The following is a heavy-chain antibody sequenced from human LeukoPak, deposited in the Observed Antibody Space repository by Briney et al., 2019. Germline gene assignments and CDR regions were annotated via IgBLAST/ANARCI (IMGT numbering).Heavy chain of an antibody. CDR3: AKEEGVMAIAGSPSGY. Sequence: GGSLRLSCAASGFTFSNYGIHWVRQAPGKELEWVAIISYDRTNKYYADSVKGRFTISRDNSKNTLYLQMNSLRAEDTAMYYCAKEEGVMAIAGSPSGYWGQGTLVTVSS. D-gene: IGHD2-21*01. J-gene: IGHJ4*02. CDR1: GFTFSNYG. V-gene: IGHV3-30*18. CDR2: ISYDRTNK.